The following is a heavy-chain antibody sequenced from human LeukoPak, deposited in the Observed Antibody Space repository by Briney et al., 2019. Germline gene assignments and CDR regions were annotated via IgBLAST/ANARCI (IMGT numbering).Heavy chain of an antibody. CDR1: GFTFSSYG. CDR2: IWYDASNK. V-gene: IGHV3-33*08. CDR3: VRGVGVSRFNYFDP. J-gene: IGHJ5*02. Sequence: GGSLRLSCAASGFTFSSYGMHWVRQAPGKGLEWVAVIWYDASNKYYADSVKGRFTISRDNSKNTLYLQMNSLRDDDTAVYYCVRGVGVSRFNYFDPWGQGTLVTVSS. D-gene: IGHD1-26*01.